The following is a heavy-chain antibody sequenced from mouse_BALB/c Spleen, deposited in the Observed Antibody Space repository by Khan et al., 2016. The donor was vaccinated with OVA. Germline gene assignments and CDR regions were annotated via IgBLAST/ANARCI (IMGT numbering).Heavy chain of an antibody. D-gene: IGHD1-1*01. J-gene: IGHJ4*01. CDR1: GYTFTSYT. CDR3: ARDFHYYGSRGAMGN. CDR2: IIPSTVYT. Sequence: QVQLQQSGAELARPGASVKMSCKASGYTFTSYTMHWVKQRPGQGLEWIGYIIPSTVYTNYNQKFKDKATLTADKSSSTAYMQLSSLTSEDSAVYYCARDFHYYGSRGAMGNWGQGTSVTVSS. V-gene: IGHV1-4*01.